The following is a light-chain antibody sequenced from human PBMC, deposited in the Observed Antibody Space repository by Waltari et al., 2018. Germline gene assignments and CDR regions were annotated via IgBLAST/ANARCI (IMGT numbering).Light chain of an antibody. V-gene: IGLV4-69*01. CDR1: SGHIRDV. CDR2: VNSKGSP. Sequence: QLVLTQSPPASASLGASAKPTCTPSSGHIRDVLARFQQHPKKGPRYLMKVNSKGSPSKGDVIPDRFSGSSSGAERYLTISGLQSDDEADYCCQNGGHGTWVFGGGTKLTVL. J-gene: IGLJ3*02. CDR3: QNGGHGTWV.